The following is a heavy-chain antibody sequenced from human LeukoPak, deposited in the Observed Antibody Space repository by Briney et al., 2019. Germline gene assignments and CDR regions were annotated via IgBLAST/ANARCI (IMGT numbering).Heavy chain of an antibody. V-gene: IGHV4-34*01. Sequence: SETLSLTCAVYGGSFSGYYWSWIRQPPGKGLEWIGEINHSGSTNYNPSLKSRVTISVDTSKNQFSLKLSSVTAADTAVYYCARGLILWGQGTLVTVSS. CDR3: ARGLIL. D-gene: IGHD1-26*01. CDR1: GGSFSGYY. J-gene: IGHJ4*02. CDR2: INHSGST.